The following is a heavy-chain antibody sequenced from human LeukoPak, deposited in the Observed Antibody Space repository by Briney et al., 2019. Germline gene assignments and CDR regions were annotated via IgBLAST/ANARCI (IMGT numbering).Heavy chain of an antibody. CDR1: GFTFTSSA. V-gene: IGHV1-58*01. Sequence: ASVKVSCKASGFTFTSSAVQWVRQARGQRLEWIGWIVVGSGNTNYAQKFQERVTITRDMSTSTAYMELSSLRSEDTAVYYCAAGFSWAHSSGYSALDYWGQGTLVTASS. J-gene: IGHJ4*02. CDR3: AAGFSWAHSSGYSALDY. CDR2: IVVGSGNT. D-gene: IGHD3-22*01.